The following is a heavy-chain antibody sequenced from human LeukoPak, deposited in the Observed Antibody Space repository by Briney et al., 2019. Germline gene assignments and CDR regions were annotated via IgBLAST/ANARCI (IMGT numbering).Heavy chain of an antibody. CDR3: ARDGTSTDDY. CDR1: GYTFTSYG. Sequence: ASVKVSCKASGYTFTSYGISWVRQAPGQGLEWIAWISGNNDNPNYGQKFQGRFTVTTDSSTSTAYMELRNLRSDDTAVYYCARDGTSTDDYWGQGTLVTVSS. J-gene: IGHJ4*02. V-gene: IGHV1-18*01. CDR2: ISGNNDNP. D-gene: IGHD2-2*01.